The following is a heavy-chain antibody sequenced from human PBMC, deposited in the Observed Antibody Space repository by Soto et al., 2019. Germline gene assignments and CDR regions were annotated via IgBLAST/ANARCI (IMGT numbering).Heavy chain of an antibody. J-gene: IGHJ4*02. CDR3: ARQERTLLWFGEFDY. D-gene: IGHD3-10*01. Sequence: SETLSLTCTVSGGSISSSSYYWGWIRQPPGKGLEWIGCIYYSGSTYYNPSLKSRVTISVDTSKNQFSLKLSSVTAADTAVYYCARQERTLLWFGEFDYWGQGTLVTVSS. CDR2: IYYSGST. V-gene: IGHV4-39*01. CDR1: GGSISSSSYY.